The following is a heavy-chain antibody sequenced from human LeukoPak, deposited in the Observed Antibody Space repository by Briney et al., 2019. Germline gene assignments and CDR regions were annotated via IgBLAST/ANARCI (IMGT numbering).Heavy chain of an antibody. V-gene: IGHV4-61*02. D-gene: IGHD6-13*01. CDR1: GGSISSGDYY. CDR2: IYTSGST. Sequence: SETLSLTCTVSGGSISSGDYYWSWIRQPAGKGLEWIGRIYTSGSTNYNPSLKSRVTMSVDTSKNQFSLKLSSVTAADTAVYYCARVHQQLVHLFDYWGQGTLVTVSS. J-gene: IGHJ4*02. CDR3: ARVHQQLVHLFDY.